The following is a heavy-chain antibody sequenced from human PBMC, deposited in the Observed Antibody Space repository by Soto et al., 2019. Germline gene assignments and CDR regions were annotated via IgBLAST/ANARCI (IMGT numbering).Heavy chain of an antibody. CDR3: ARAERFPRCWADP. CDR2: VNHSAEA. V-gene: IGHV4-34*01. Sequence: SEPRSLTCGVYGGYFSNNYCIWVRQPPGRGLEWPGEVNHSAEACYSPAHHTRVRISLDTSNGPFSLKMTSVTAAGSASYLWARAERFPRCWADPWGQGIQFTVAS. CDR1: GGYFSNNY. J-gene: IGHJ5*02. D-gene: IGHD3-10*01.